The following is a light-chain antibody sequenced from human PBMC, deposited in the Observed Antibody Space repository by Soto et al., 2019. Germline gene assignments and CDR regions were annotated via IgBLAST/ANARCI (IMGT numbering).Light chain of an antibody. V-gene: IGKV3D-15*01. J-gene: IGKJ5*01. CDR3: QQHNQWPIT. Sequence: EIELTQSPSSLSASVGDRVTITCRTSHSFSRFLNWYQHRPGQAHRXLIYLTSNRAAGIPARFSGSGSGTELTITINSLQSEDSAVYDCQQHNQWPITFGQGTRLEIK. CDR1: HSFSRF. CDR2: LTS.